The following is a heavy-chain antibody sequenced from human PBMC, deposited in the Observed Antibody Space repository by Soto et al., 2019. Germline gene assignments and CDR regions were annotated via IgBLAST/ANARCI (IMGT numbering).Heavy chain of an antibody. V-gene: IGHV1-24*01. Sequence: GASVKVSCKVSGYTLTELSMHWVRQAPGKGLEWMGGFDPEDGETIYAQKFQGRVTMTEDTSTDTAYMELSSLRSEDTAVYYCATVGYYYASSGHVAFDIWGQGPMVTVSS. CDR2: FDPEDGET. D-gene: IGHD3-22*01. CDR1: GYTLTELS. J-gene: IGHJ3*02. CDR3: ATVGYYYASSGHVAFDI.